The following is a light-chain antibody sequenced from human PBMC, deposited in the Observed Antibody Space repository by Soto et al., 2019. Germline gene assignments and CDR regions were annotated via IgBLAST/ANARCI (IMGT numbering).Light chain of an antibody. Sequence: QSVLTQPPSASGTPGQRVTISCSGSSSNVASNSVTWYQQVPGTAPKLLMYNSNQRPSGVPDRFSGSKSGTSASLVISGLQSGDEAAYYWAAWDDTLKGWVFGGGTKVTVL. V-gene: IGLV1-44*01. CDR3: AAWDDTLKGWV. CDR1: SSNVASNS. CDR2: NSN. J-gene: IGLJ3*02.